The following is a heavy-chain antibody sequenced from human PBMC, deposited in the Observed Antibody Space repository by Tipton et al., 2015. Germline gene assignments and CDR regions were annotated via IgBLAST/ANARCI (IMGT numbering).Heavy chain of an antibody. CDR2: MSANSGVT. V-gene: IGHV1-8*02. CDR1: GYTFTNYY. D-gene: IGHD4-11*01. Sequence: QLVQSGAEVKKPGASVTVSCKASGYTFTNYYMYWVRQAPGQGLEWMGWMSANSGVTGYAQKFQGRVTMTRDTSVRTAYMELSSLRSEDTAVYYCARGQSTHFFDPWGQGTLVTVSS. J-gene: IGHJ5*02. CDR3: ARGQSTHFFDP.